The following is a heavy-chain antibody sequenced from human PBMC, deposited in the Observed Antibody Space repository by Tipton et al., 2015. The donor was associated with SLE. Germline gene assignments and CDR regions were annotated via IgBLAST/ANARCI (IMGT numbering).Heavy chain of an antibody. Sequence: TLSLTCSVSGGSIKPYYWSWIRQPPGKGLEWIGYIYYSGTTRYNPSLKSRVTISLDTSENQFSLRLTSVTAADTAVYYCARAPEGFGVADMGASDIWGQGTMVTVS. D-gene: IGHD3-3*01. CDR2: IYYSGTT. CDR3: ARAPEGFGVADMGASDI. J-gene: IGHJ3*02. CDR1: GGSIKPYY. V-gene: IGHV4-59*01.